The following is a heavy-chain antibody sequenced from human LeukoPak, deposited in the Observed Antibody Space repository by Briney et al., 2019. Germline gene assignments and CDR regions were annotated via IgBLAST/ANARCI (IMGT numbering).Heavy chain of an antibody. J-gene: IGHJ3*02. CDR2: ISSSSSYI. CDR3: ARRSGDRAFDI. D-gene: IGHD3-10*01. V-gene: IGHV3-21*04. Sequence: GGSLRLSCAASGFTFSSYSMNWVRQAPGKGLEWVSSISSSSSYIYYADSVKGRFTISRDNAKNSLYLQMNSLRLEDMALYYCARRSGDRAFDIWGQGTMVTVSS. CDR1: GFTFSSYS.